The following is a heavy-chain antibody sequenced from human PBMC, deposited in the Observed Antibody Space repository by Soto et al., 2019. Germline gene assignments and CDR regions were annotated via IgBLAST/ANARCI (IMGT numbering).Heavy chain of an antibody. D-gene: IGHD4-17*01. V-gene: IGHV4-39*01. CDR2: IYYSGST. J-gene: IGHJ4*01. CDR3: ARVYGDADFDY. CDR1: VGSISSSSYH. Sequence: SETLCLTCIVSVGSISSSSYHWGGIRQPPGKGLEWVGNIYYSGSTHYNPSLKSRVTISVDTSKNQFSLKLSSVTAADTAVYYCARVYGDADFDYWGHGTMVTVSS.